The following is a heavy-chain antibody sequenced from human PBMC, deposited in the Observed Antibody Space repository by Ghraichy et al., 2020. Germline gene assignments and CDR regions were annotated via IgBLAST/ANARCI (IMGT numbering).Heavy chain of an antibody. J-gene: IGHJ5*02. Sequence: SETLSLTCAVYGGSFSGYYWSWIRQPPGKGLEWIGEINHSGSTNYNPSLKSRVTISVDTSKNQFSLKLSSVTAADTAVYYCARVASHWFDPWGHGTLVTVSS. CDR2: INHSGST. D-gene: IGHD5-12*01. V-gene: IGHV4-34*01. CDR3: ARVASHWFDP. CDR1: GGSFSGYY.